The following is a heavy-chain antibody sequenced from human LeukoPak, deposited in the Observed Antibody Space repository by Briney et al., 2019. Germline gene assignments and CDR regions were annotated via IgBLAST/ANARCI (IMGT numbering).Heavy chain of an antibody. V-gene: IGHV3-30*04. CDR1: GFTFSSYA. J-gene: IGHJ4*02. CDR2: ISYDGSNK. D-gene: IGHD5-12*01. CDR3: ARALSGYDPFDY. Sequence: PGGSLRLSCAASGFTFSSYAMHWVRQAPGKGLEWVAVISYDGSNKYYADSVKGRLTISRDNSKNTLYLQMNSLRAEDTAVYYCARALSGYDPFDYWGQGTLVTVSS.